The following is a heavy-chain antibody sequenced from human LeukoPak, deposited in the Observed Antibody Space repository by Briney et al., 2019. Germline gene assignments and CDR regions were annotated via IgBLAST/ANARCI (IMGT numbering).Heavy chain of an antibody. CDR2: IRSKTDGGTT. D-gene: IGHD3-3*01. CDR1: GFTFSSYA. V-gene: IGHV3-15*01. Sequence: SLRLSCAASGFTFSSYAMHWVRQAPGKGLEWVGRIRSKTDGGTTDYAAPVKGRFTISGDDSKNTLYLQMNSLKTEDTAVYYCTTGTYYDFWSGYYEDPDAFDIWGQGTMVTVSS. J-gene: IGHJ3*02. CDR3: TTGTYYDFWSGYYEDPDAFDI.